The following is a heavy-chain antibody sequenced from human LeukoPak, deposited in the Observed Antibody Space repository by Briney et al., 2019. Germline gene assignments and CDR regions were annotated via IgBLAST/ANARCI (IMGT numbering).Heavy chain of an antibody. J-gene: IGHJ4*02. Sequence: PGGSLRLSRAASGFTFSSYGMHWVRQAPGKGLEWVAVISYDGSNKYYADSVKGRFTISRDNSKNTLYLQMNSLRAEDTAVYYCAGGYGSGSYSLDYWGQGTLVTVSS. D-gene: IGHD3-10*01. CDR1: GFTFSSYG. V-gene: IGHV3-30*03. CDR2: ISYDGSNK. CDR3: AGGYGSGSYSLDY.